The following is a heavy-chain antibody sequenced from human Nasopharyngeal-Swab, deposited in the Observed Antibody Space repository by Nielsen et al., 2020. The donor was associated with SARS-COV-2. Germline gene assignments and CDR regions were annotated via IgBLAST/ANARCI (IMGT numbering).Heavy chain of an antibody. CDR2: IYYSGST. CDR1: GGSISSISYY. D-gene: IGHD3-10*01. J-gene: IGHJ4*02. V-gene: IGHV4-39*01. CDR3: ARQLAGKFGH. Sequence: SETLSLTCPLSGGSISSISYYWGWIRQPPGKGLEWIGSIYYSGSTYYNPSLKSRVTISVDTSKNQFSLKLSSVTAADTAVYYCARQLAGKFGHWGQGTLVTVSS.